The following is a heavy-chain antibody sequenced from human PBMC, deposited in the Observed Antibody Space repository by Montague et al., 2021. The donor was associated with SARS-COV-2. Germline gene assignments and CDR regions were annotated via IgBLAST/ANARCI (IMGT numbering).Heavy chain of an antibody. V-gene: IGHV3-7*01. CDR3: ARHEGVVVAATYTGLSVHPGWFDP. CDR1: GFNFGNYW. J-gene: IGHJ5*02. D-gene: IGHD2-15*01. Sequence: SLRLSCAASGFNFGNYWMTWVRQAPGEGLEWVANIKQDGSEKYYEDSVKGRFTISRDNAKNSVYLQMNSLRVEDAAVYYCARHEGVVVAATYTGLSVHPGWFDPWGQGTLVTVSS. CDR2: IKQDGSEK.